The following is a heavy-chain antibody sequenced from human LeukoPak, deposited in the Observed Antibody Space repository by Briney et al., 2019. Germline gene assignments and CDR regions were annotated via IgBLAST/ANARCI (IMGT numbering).Heavy chain of an antibody. CDR1: GGSISSGSYY. J-gene: IGHJ4*02. CDR3: ARVQPTCQYSSGSGFDY. Sequence: PSQTLSLTCTVSGGSISSGSYYWSWIRQPAGKGLEWIGRIYTSGSTNYNPSLKSRVTISVDTSKNQFSLKLSSVTAADTAVYYCARVQPTCQYSSGSGFDYRGQGTLVTVSS. D-gene: IGHD6-19*01. CDR2: IYTSGST. V-gene: IGHV4-61*02.